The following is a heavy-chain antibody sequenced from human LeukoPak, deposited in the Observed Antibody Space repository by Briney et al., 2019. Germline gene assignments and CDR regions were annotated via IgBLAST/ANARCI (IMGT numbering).Heavy chain of an antibody. V-gene: IGHV4-59*12. D-gene: IGHD6-13*01. CDR1: GGSISSYY. CDR3: ARDQEGITAAGTY. J-gene: IGHJ4*02. CDR2: LYYSGST. Sequence: SETLSLTCTVSGGSISSYYWSWIRQPPGKGLEWIGYLYYSGSTNYNPSLESRVTISLDTSKNQFSLKLSSVTAADTAVYYCARDQEGITAAGTYWGQGTLVTLSS.